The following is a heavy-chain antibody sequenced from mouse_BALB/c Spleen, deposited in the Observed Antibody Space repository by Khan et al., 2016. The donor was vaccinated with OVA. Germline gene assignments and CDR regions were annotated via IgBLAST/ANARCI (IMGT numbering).Heavy chain of an antibody. CDR3: ARKDYYDYDPFSY. J-gene: IGHJ3*01. CDR2: ISYSGNT. CDR1: GYSITSEYT. Sequence: EVQLLESGPGLVKPSQSLSLTCTVTGYSITSEYTWNWIRQFPGHKLEWMGFISYSGNTRYNPSLKSRISITRDTSKNQFFLQLNSVTSEDTATYYCARKDYYDYDPFSYWGQGTLVTVSA. D-gene: IGHD2-4*01. V-gene: IGHV3-2*02.